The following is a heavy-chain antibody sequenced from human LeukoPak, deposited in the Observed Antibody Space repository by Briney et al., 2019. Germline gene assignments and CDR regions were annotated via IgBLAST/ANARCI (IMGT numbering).Heavy chain of an antibody. Sequence: SETLSLTCTVSGYSISSGYYWGWIRQPPGKGLEWIGSIYHSGSTYYNPSLKSRVTISVDTSKNQFSLKLSSVTAADTAVYYCARSQYYYDSSALNYWGQGTLVTVSS. CDR2: IYHSGST. J-gene: IGHJ4*02. CDR3: ARSQYYYDSSALNY. CDR1: GYSISSGYY. V-gene: IGHV4-38-2*02. D-gene: IGHD3-22*01.